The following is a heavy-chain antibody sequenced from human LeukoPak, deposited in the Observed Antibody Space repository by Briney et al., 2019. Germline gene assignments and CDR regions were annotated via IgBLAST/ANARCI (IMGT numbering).Heavy chain of an antibody. V-gene: IGHV3-23*01. D-gene: IGHD5-24*01. CDR1: GFTFSTYA. CDR2: ISGSGGST. Sequence: PGGSLRLSCAASGFTFSTYAMSWVRQAPGKGLEWVSSISGSGGSTYYADSVKGRFTISRDTSKNTLYLQMNSLRAADMAVYYCVKSGYNRFDYWGQGALVTVSS. J-gene: IGHJ4*02. CDR3: VKSGYNRFDY.